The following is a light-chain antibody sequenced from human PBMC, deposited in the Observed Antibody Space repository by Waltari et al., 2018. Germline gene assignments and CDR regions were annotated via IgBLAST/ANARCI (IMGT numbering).Light chain of an antibody. J-gene: IGKJ4*01. Sequence: EIVMTQSPATLSVSTVDRATPSCRASQSVSISLAWYQQKPGQAPRVLIYGASTRATGIPARFSGSGSGTEFTLTISSLQSEDFAFYYCQQYNDWPLTFGGGTKVEIK. V-gene: IGKV3-15*01. CDR3: QQYNDWPLT. CDR1: QSVSIS. CDR2: GAS.